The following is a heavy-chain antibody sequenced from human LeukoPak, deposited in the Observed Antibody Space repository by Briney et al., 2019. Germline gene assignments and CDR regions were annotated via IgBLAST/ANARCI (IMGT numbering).Heavy chain of an antibody. Sequence: GESLTLSCAAYGFNFSNYAMKWVRQAPGKGLEWVALMRGSGDSTYYAASVKGRFTIARDNAKTTLYLQLNSGRAEDVAVYYCGRPRSGWYPVDSWGQGTLVSVCS. CDR1: GFNFSNYA. J-gene: IGHJ4*02. D-gene: IGHD6-19*01. CDR3: GRPRSGWYPVDS. V-gene: IGHV3-23*01. CDR2: MRGSGDST.